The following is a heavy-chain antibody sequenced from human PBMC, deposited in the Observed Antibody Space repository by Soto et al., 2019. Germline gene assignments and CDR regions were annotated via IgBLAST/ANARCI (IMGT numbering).Heavy chain of an antibody. J-gene: IGHJ4*02. CDR1: GLTFSSYW. D-gene: IGHD1-26*01. CDR2: INSDGSFT. V-gene: IGHV3-74*01. CDR3: ARDWEWELPGY. Sequence: EMQLVESGGGLVQPGGSLRLSCAASGLTFSSYWMHWVRQAPGKGLVWVSRINSDGSFTGYADSVKGRFTISRDNAKNTLYLQMNSLRAEYTAVYYCARDWEWELPGYWGQGTLVTVSS.